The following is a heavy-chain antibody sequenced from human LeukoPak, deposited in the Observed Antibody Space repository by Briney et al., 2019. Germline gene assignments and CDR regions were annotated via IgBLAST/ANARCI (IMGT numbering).Heavy chain of an antibody. CDR3: AISNIGTSRNSFDI. V-gene: IGHV1-3*03. J-gene: IGHJ3*02. CDR2: ISAGNGNT. CDR1: GYTFTNFV. D-gene: IGHD2/OR15-2a*01. Sequence: ASVKVSCKASGYTFTNFVIHWVRQAPGQRLEWMGWISAGNGNTKYSQEFQGRVTISRDTSATTAYMELSSLTSEDMAVYYCAISNIGTSRNSFDIWGQGTMVTVSS.